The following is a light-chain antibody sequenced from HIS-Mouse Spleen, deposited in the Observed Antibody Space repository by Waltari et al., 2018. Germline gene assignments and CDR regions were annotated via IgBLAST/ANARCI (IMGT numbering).Light chain of an antibody. CDR3: QQYGSSFT. CDR1: QSVSSSY. J-gene: IGKJ3*01. CDR2: GAS. Sequence: EIVLTQSPGTLSLSSVERATLACRASQSVSSSYLAWYQQKPGQAPRLLIYGASSRATGIPDRFSGSGSGTDFTLTISRLEPEDFAVYYCQQYGSSFTFGPGTKVDIK. V-gene: IGKV3-20*01.